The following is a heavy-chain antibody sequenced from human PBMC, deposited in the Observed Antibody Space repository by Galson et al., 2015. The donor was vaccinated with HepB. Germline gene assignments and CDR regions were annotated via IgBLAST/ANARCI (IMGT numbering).Heavy chain of an antibody. Sequence: SLRLSCAASGFTFSGYGMHWVRQAPGKGLEWVAVISYDGSNKYYADSVKGRFTISRDNSKNTLYLQMNSLRAEDTAVYYCATKRTTDYWGQGTLVTVSSGSYYTPFDYWGQGTLVTVSS. CDR1: GFTFSGYG. CDR2: ISYDGSNK. J-gene: IGHJ4*02. CDR3: ATKRTTDYWGQGTLVTVSSGSYYTPFDY. V-gene: IGHV3-30*03. D-gene: IGHD3-10*01.